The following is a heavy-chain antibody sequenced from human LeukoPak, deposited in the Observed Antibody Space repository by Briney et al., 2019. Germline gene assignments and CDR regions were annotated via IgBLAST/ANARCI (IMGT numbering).Heavy chain of an antibody. CDR3: AKQSAGSAAWYSLHYDF. CDR1: GFTFSNCA. Sequence: GGSLTLSCAASGFTFSNCAMSWVRQAPGKGLEWVAEISGSGGITYHADSVKGRFTISRDNSKNTVYLQMNSLRAEDTAVYFCAKQSAGSAAWYSLHYDFWGQGTLVTVSS. J-gene: IGHJ4*02. V-gene: IGHV3-23*01. D-gene: IGHD6-13*01. CDR2: ISGSGGIT.